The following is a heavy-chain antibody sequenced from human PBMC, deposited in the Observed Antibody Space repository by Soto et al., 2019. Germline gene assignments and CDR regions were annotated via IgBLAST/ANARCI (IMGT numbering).Heavy chain of an antibody. CDR3: AHRQARSYWGD. CDR2: IYWDGDK. Sequence: QITLKESGLTLVKPTQTLTLTCTFSGFSLRTSGVGVGWIRQPPGKALEWLALIYWDGDKSFSPSLKSRLTITNDTSNNQGVLTMTNMDPVDTATYDCAHRQARSYWGDWGQGTLVTVSS. D-gene: IGHD3-10*01. J-gene: IGHJ4*02. CDR1: GFSLRTSGVG. V-gene: IGHV2-5*02.